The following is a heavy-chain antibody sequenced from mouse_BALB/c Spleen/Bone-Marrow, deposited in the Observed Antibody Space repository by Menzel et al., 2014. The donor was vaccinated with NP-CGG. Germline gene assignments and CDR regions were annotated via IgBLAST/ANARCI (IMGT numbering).Heavy chain of an antibody. CDR1: GYSFTGYF. Sequence: VQLQQSGPELVKPGASVKISCKASGYSFTGYFMNWAKQSHGKSLEWIGRINPYNGDTFYNQKFKGKATLTVDKSSSTAHMELLSLTSEDSAVYYCGSYWFAYWGQGTLVTVSA. CDR2: INPYNGDT. V-gene: IGHV1-37*01. J-gene: IGHJ3*01. CDR3: GSYWFAY.